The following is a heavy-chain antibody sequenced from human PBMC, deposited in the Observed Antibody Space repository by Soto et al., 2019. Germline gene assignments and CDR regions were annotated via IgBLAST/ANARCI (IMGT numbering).Heavy chain of an antibody. J-gene: IGHJ6*02. CDR3: ARHDSPSVIYYYYGMDV. CDR1: GYSFTSYW. Sequence: GESLKISCKGSGYSFTSYWIGWVRQMPGKGLEWMGIIYPGDSDTRYSSSFQGQVTISADKSISTAYLQWSSLKASDTATYYCARHDSPSVIYYYYGMDVWGQGTTVTVSS. V-gene: IGHV5-51*01. CDR2: IYPGDSDT. D-gene: IGHD2-15*01.